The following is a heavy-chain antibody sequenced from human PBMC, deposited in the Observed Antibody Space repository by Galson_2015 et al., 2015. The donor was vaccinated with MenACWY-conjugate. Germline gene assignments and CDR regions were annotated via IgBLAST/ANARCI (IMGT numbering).Heavy chain of an antibody. V-gene: IGHV4-59*01. CDR2: IYYSGST. J-gene: IGHJ4*02. D-gene: IGHD3-22*01. CDR3: ARARYYDSSGYWGYYFDY. CDR1: GGSISSYY. Sequence: ETLSLTCTVSGGSISSYYWSWIRQPPGKGLEWIGYIYYSGSTNYNPSLKSRVTISVDTSKNQFSLKLSSVTAADTAVYYCARARYYDSSGYWGYYFDYWGQGTLVTVSS.